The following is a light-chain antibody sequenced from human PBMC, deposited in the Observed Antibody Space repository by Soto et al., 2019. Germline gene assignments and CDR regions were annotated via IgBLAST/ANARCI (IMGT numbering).Light chain of an antibody. CDR1: QSVSSSY. CDR3: QQYGSSSIT. J-gene: IGKJ5*01. CDR2: GAS. Sequence: EIVLTQSPGTLSLSPGERATLSCRASQSVSSSYLAWYQQKPGQSPRLLIYGASSRATGLPDRFSGSGSATDFTLTSSRLEPEDFGVYYCQQYGSSSITFGQGTRLEIK. V-gene: IGKV3-20*01.